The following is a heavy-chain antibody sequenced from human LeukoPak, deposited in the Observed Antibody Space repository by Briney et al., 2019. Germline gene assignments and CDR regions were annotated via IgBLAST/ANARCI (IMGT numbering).Heavy chain of an antibody. CDR2: IKANSGDT. J-gene: IGHJ4*02. D-gene: IGHD5-24*01. CDR1: GYIFTAYY. CDR3: TRVGDDYPY. Sequence: GASVKVSCKASGYIFTAYYLHWVRQAPGQKPEWMGWIKANSGDTNYEQKFQGRVTMTRDTSISTVYMELSGLTADDSAVYYCTRVGDDYPYWRQGTLVTVSS. V-gene: IGHV1-2*02.